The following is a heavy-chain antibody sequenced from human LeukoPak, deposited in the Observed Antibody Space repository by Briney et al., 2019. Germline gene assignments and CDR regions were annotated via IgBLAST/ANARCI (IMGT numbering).Heavy chain of an antibody. D-gene: IGHD5-24*01. Sequence: PGGSLRLSCAASGFTVSSHYMSWVRQAPGKGLEWVSVFYVGGSTYYADSVKGRFTISRDHSKNTLYLQMDSLRAEDTAVYYCARGDGYTYFDYWGQGTLVTVSS. CDR1: GFTVSSHY. CDR3: ARGDGYTYFDY. CDR2: FYVGGST. J-gene: IGHJ4*02. V-gene: IGHV3-66*01.